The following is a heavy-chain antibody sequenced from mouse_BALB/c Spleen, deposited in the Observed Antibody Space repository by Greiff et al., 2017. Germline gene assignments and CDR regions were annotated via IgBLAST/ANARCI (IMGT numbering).Heavy chain of an antibody. V-gene: IGHV5-17*02. Sequence: EVQRVESGGGLVQPGGSRKLSCAASGFTFSSFGMHWVRQAPEKGLEWVAYISSGSSTIYYADTVKGRFTISRDNPKNTLFLQMTSLRSEDTAMYYCARSEVYYYGSSFDYWGQGTTLTVSS. J-gene: IGHJ2*01. CDR2: ISSGSSTI. CDR3: ARSEVYYYGSSFDY. D-gene: IGHD1-1*01. CDR1: GFTFSSFG.